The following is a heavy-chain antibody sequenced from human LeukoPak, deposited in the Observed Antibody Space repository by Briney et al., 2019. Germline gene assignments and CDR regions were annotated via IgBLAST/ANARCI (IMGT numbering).Heavy chain of an antibody. V-gene: IGHV3-30-3*01. CDR1: GFTYSSYA. Sequence: GGSLRLSCAASGFTYSSYAMHWVRQAPGKGLEWVAVISYDGSNKYYADSVKGRFTISRDNSKNTLYLQMNSLRAEDTAVYYCARDRPDIVVVPAAITWFDPWGQGTLVTVSS. J-gene: IGHJ5*02. CDR2: ISYDGSNK. D-gene: IGHD2-2*01. CDR3: ARDRPDIVVVPAAITWFDP.